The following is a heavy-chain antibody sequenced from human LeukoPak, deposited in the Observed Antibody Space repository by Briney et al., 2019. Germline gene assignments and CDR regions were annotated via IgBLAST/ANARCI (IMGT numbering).Heavy chain of an antibody. Sequence: PSETLSLTCTVSGGSISSYYWSWIRQPPGKGLEWIGYIYTSGSTNYNPSLKSRVTISVDTSKNQFSLKLSSVTAADTAVYYCARQGVPWSGYYPYYYYYMDVWGKGTTVTVSS. CDR3: ARQGVPWSGYYPYYYYYMDV. D-gene: IGHD3-3*01. V-gene: IGHV4-4*09. J-gene: IGHJ6*03. CDR1: GGSISSYY. CDR2: IYTSGST.